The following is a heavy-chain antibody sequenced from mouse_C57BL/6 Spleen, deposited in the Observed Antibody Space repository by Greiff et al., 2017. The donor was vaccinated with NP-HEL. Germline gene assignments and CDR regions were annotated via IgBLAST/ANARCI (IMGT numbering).Heavy chain of an antibody. CDR2: IDPSDSYT. CDR1: GYNFTSYW. J-gene: IGHJ3*01. V-gene: IGHV1-59*01. CDR3: ARGDDGYYLFAY. D-gene: IGHD2-3*01. Sequence: QVQLQQPGAELVRPGTSVKLSCKASGYNFTSYWMHWVKQRPGQGLEWIGVIDPSDSYTNYNQKFKGKATLTVDTSSSTAYMQLSSLTSEDSAVYYCARGDDGYYLFAYWGQGTLVTVSA.